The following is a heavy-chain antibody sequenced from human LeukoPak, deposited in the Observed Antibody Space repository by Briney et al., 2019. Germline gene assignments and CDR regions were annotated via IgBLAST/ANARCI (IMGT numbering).Heavy chain of an antibody. CDR1: GGSISSYY. V-gene: IGHV4-59*08. D-gene: IGHD1-26*01. Sequence: SETLSLTCTVSGGSISSYYWSWIRQPPGKGLEWIGFIYSSGTTNYNPSLKSRVTISVDTSKNQFSLKVNSVTAADTAVYYCARRTGSLSFDYWGQGTLVTVSS. CDR2: IYSSGTT. J-gene: IGHJ4*02. CDR3: ARRTGSLSFDY.